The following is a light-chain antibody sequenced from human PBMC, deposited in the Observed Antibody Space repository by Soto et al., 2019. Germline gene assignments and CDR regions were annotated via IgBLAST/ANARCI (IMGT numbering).Light chain of an antibody. V-gene: IGKV1-5*01. J-gene: IGKJ3*01. CDR3: QESYNTLTFT. CDR2: DAS. CDR1: QSISSW. Sequence: DIQMTQSPSTLSASVGDRVTITCRASQSISSWLAWYQQKPGKAPKLLIYDASSLESGVPSRFSGSGSGTEFTLTISSLQPDDFATYYCQESYNTLTFTLGPGTKVDIK.